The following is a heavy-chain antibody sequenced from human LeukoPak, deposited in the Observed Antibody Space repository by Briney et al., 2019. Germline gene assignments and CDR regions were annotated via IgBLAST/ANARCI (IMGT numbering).Heavy chain of an antibody. CDR2: ISSSGSTI. D-gene: IGHD3-3*01. V-gene: IGHV3-11*01. CDR3: ARDGLGDFWSGYYLAYFDY. CDR1: GFTFSDYY. Sequence: GGSLRLSCAASGFTFSDYYMSWIHQAPGKGLEWVSYISSSGSTIYYADSVKGRFTISRDNAKNSLYLQMNSLRAEDTAVYYCARDGLGDFWSGYYLAYFDYWGQGTLVTVSS. J-gene: IGHJ4*02.